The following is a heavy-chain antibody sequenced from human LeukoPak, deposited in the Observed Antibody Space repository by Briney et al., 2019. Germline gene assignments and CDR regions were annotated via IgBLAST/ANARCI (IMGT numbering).Heavy chain of an antibody. V-gene: IGHV3-21*01. J-gene: IGHJ4*02. CDR3: ARGGHGCSSTSCYTVSPDY. Sequence: PGGSLRLSCAASGFTFSSYAMNWVRQAPGKGLEWVSSISSSSSYIYYADSVKGRFTISRDNAKNSLYLQMNSLRAEDTAVYYCARGGHGCSSTSCYTVSPDYWGQGTLVTVSS. D-gene: IGHD2-2*02. CDR1: GFTFSSYA. CDR2: ISSSSSYI.